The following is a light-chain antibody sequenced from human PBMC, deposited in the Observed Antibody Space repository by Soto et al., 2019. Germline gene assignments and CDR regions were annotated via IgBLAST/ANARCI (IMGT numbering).Light chain of an antibody. CDR2: GAS. V-gene: IGKV3-20*01. Sequence: EIVLTQSPGTLSLSPGERATLSCRASQSVSSSYLAWYQQKPGQAPRLLIYGASSRATGIPDRFSGSGSGTDFTLTISRLEPEDFAVYYXXHYGSSLRTFGQGTKVEIK. CDR1: QSVSSSY. CDR3: XHYGSSLRT. J-gene: IGKJ1*01.